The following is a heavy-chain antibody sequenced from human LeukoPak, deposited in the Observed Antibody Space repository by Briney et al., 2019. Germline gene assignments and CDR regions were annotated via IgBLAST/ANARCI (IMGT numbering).Heavy chain of an antibody. J-gene: IGHJ6*02. V-gene: IGHV3-21*01. CDR3: ARDKDTAMVYYYCYGMDV. D-gene: IGHD5-18*01. Sequence: GGSLRLSCAASGFTFSSYSMNWVRQAPGKGLEWVSSISSSSSYIYYADSVKGRFTISRDNAKNSLYLQMNSLRAEDTAVYYCARDKDTAMVYYYCYGMDVWGQGTTVTVSS. CDR2: ISSSSSYI. CDR1: GFTFSSYS.